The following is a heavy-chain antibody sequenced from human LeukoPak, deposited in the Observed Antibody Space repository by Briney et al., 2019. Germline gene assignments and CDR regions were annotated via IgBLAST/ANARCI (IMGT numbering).Heavy chain of an antibody. J-gene: IGHJ4*02. CDR3: ARRGAGFRDGYTSGPIHYFDY. Sequence: GGSLRLSCAVSGFTFSNYAMHWVRQAPGKGLEWVAVISYDGSNKYYADSVKGRFTISRDNAKDTLYLQMNSLRAEDTAVYYCARRGAGFRDGYTSGPIHYFDYWGQGTLVTVSS. V-gene: IGHV3-30*04. CDR2: ISYDGSNK. D-gene: IGHD5-24*01. CDR1: GFTFSNYA.